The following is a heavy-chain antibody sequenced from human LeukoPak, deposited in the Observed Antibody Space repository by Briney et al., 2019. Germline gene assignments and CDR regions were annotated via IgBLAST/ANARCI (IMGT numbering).Heavy chain of an antibody. D-gene: IGHD6-19*01. J-gene: IGHJ6*03. V-gene: IGHV4-4*02. CDR2: IYHSGST. Sequence: PSGTLSLTCAVSGGSISSSNWWSWVRQPPGKGLEWIGEIYHSGSTNYNPSLKGRVTISVDKSKNQFSLKLSSVTAADTAVYHCARGGSSGWYDPYYYYYYMDVWGKGTTVTVSS. CDR3: ARGGSSGWYDPYYYYYYMDV. CDR1: GGSISSSNW.